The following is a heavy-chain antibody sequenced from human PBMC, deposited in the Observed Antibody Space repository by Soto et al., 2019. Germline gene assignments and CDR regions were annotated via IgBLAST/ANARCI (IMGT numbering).Heavy chain of an antibody. CDR3: ARYGVGGVVVIAISLVWAFDI. V-gene: IGHV1-8*01. CDR2: MNPNSGNT. D-gene: IGHD2-21*01. Sequence: ASVKVSCKASGYTFTIYDINWVRQATGQGLEWMGWMNPNSGNTGYAQKFQGRVTMTRNTSISTAYMELSSLRSEDTAVYYCARYGVGGVVVIAISLVWAFDIWGQGTMVTVSS. J-gene: IGHJ3*02. CDR1: GYTFTIYD.